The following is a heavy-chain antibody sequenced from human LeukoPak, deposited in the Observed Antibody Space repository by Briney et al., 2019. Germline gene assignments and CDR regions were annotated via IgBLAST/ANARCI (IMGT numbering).Heavy chain of an antibody. CDR3: ARGRMAVAGSYEY. V-gene: IGHV3-7*05. D-gene: IGHD6-19*01. Sequence: SGGSLRLSCAASGFTFSSYAMTWVRQAPGKGLECVANIKPDGSEKHYVDSVEGRFTISRDNAKNSLFLEMNSLRAEDTAVYYCARGRMAVAGSYEYWGQGTLVTVSS. CDR1: GFTFSSYA. J-gene: IGHJ4*02. CDR2: IKPDGSEK.